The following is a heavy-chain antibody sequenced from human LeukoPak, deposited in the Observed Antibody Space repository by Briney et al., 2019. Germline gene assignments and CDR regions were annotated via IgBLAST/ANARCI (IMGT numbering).Heavy chain of an antibody. D-gene: IGHD2-2*01. V-gene: IGHV1-58*01. CDR2: IVVGSGKT. Sequence: SVKVSCKASGFSFSSSAVQWVRQARGQRLEWMGWIVVGSGKTNYAQKIQERVTITSDMSTTTVYMELTSLRSEDTAIYYCVADSSAYSSSWGDYWGQGTLITVSS. CDR3: VADSSAYSSSWGDY. J-gene: IGHJ4*02. CDR1: GFSFSSSA.